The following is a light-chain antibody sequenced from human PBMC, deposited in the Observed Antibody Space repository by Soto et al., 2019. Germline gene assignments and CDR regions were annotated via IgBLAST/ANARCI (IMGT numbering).Light chain of an antibody. CDR3: LQNNIYPLA. J-gene: IGKJ4*01. Sequence: DIQMTQSPSSLSASVGDRGTITCRASEGIGNDLGLYQHKPGKSAKGLIYDVSNLQSGVPYRFSGSGSGTEFTLTITRLKPEDFANYYCLQNNIYPLAFGGGTKVDIK. V-gene: IGKV1-17*01. CDR1: EGIGND. CDR2: DVS.